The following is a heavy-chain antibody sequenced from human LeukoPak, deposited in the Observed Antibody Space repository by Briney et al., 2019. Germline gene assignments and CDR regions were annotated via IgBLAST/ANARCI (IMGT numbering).Heavy chain of an antibody. Sequence: SETLSLTCAVYGGSFSGYYWSWIRQPPGKGLEWIGEINHSGSTYYNPSLKSRVTISVDTSKNQFSLKLSSVTAADTAVYYCAREQHGRDALSWGQGTLVTVSS. CDR1: GGSFSGYY. J-gene: IGHJ4*02. CDR2: INHSGST. V-gene: IGHV4-34*01. D-gene: IGHD1/OR15-1a*01. CDR3: AREQHGRDALS.